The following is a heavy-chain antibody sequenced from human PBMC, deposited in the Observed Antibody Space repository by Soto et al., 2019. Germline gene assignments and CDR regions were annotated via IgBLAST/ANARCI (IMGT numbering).Heavy chain of an antibody. CDR3: ARHSLALRKNNWFDP. Sequence: VSLTCTVSGDSIISSDFYWGWVRQPPGKGLEWIGSIFYLGSSYYNPSLKSRVTMSVDTSKNQFSLRLRPVTAADTALYFCARHSLALRKNNWFDPWGQGIMVTVSS. J-gene: IGHJ5*02. CDR1: GDSIISSDFY. V-gene: IGHV4-39*01. CDR2: IFYLGSS. D-gene: IGHD3-3*02.